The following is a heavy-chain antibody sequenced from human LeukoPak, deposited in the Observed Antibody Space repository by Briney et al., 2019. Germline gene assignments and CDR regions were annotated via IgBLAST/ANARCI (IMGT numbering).Heavy chain of an antibody. CDR1: GGTFSSYA. D-gene: IGHD3-10*01. CDR2: IIPIFGTA. Sequence: SVKVSCKASGGTFSSYAISWVRQAPGQGLEWMGGIIPIFGTANYAQKFQGRVTITADKSTSTAYMELSSLRPEGTAVYYCARGKPGGFGELLGVLDYWGQGTLVTVSS. V-gene: IGHV1-69*06. J-gene: IGHJ4*02. CDR3: ARGKPGGFGELLGVLDY.